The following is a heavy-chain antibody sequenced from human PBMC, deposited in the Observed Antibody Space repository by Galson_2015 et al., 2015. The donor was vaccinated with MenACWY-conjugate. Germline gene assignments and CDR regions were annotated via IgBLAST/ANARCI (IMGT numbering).Heavy chain of an antibody. CDR3: ARDRGVYGSGGYYEYYYYGMDV. CDR1: GGTFSSYA. V-gene: IGHV1-69*13. D-gene: IGHD3-10*01. J-gene: IGHJ6*02. CDR2: IIPIFGTA. Sequence: SVKVSCKASGGTFSSYAISWVRQAPGQGLEWMGGIIPIFGTANYAQKFQGRVTITADESTSTAYMELSSLRSEDTAVYYCARDRGVYGSGGYYEYYYYGMDVWGQGTTVPVSS.